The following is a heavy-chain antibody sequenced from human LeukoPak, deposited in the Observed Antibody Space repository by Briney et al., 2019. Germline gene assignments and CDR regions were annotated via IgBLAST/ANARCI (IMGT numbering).Heavy chain of an antibody. CDR2: VGHSGSA. J-gene: IGHJ3*02. Sequence: SETLSLTCAVSGGSFSAYFWRWIRQPPGKGLEWIGDVGHSGSADYNPSLKSRVAISADPSKSQFSLKLTSVTAADTAVYYWPXXXXXXXXSGNSYDALDIWGQGTMVTVSS. D-gene: IGHD4-23*01. CDR3: PXXXXXXXXSGNSYDALDI. V-gene: IGHV4-34*01. CDR1: GGSFSAYF.